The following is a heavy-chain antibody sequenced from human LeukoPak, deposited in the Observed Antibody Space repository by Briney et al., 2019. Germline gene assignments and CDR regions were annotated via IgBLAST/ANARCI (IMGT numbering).Heavy chain of an antibody. CDR3: ARGRYYYGSGSYPNNWFDP. V-gene: IGHV4-39*07. D-gene: IGHD3-10*01. J-gene: IGHJ5*02. CDR1: GGSISSSSYY. CDR2: IYYSGST. Sequence: PSETLSLTCTVSGGSISSSSYYWGWIRQPPGKGLEWIGSIYYSGSTYYNPSLKSRVTISVDTSKNQFSLKLSSVTAADTAVYYCARGRYYYGSGSYPNNWFDPWGQGTLVTVSS.